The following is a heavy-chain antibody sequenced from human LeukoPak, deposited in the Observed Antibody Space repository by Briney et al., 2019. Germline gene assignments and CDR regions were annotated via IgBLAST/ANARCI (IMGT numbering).Heavy chain of an antibody. Sequence: PGGSLRLSCAASGFTFSSYWLSWVRQAPGKGLEWVANIKQDGSEKYYVDSVKGRFTISRDNAKNSLYLQMNSLRAEDTAVYYCARDGIYCSSTSCYPDYYYYYGMDVWGKGTTVTVSS. V-gene: IGHV3-7*03. D-gene: IGHD2-2*01. J-gene: IGHJ6*04. CDR3: ARDGIYCSSTSCYPDYYYYYGMDV. CDR1: GFTFSSYW. CDR2: IKQDGSEK.